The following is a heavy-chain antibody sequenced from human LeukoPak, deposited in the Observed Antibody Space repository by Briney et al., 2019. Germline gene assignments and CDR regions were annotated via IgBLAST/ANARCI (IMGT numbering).Heavy chain of an antibody. CDR2: IYTSGST. CDR3: AREWWDYNWFDP. CDR1: GGSISSYY. V-gene: IGHV4-4*07. D-gene: IGHD2-15*01. J-gene: IGHJ5*02. Sequence: SETLSLTCTVSGGSISSYYWSWIRQPAGKGLEWIGRIYTSGSTNYNPSLKRRVTMSVDTSGNQFSLKLSSVTAADTAVYYCAREWWDYNWFDPWGQGTLVTVSS.